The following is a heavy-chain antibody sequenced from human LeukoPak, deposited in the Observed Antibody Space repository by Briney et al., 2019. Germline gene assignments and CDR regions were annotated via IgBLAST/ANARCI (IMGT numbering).Heavy chain of an antibody. V-gene: IGHV4-59*01. J-gene: IGHJ5*02. CDR1: GGSISSYY. Sequence: SETLSLTCTVSGGSISSYYWSWIRQPLGKGLEWIGYIYYSGSTNYNPSLKSRVTISVDTSKNQFSLKLSSVTAADTAVYYCARDAIGDNWFDPWGQGTLVTVSS. CDR3: ARDAIGDNWFDP. CDR2: IYYSGST.